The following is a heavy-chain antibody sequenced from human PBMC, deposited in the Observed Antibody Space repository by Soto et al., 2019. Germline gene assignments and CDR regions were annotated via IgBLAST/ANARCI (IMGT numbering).Heavy chain of an antibody. CDR3: VKARSGWYLYYFDY. V-gene: IGHV3-23*01. Sequence: DVKLLESGGGLVQPGGSLRLSCEASGFIFNNYAMNWVRQAPGKGLEWVSGISGSGGNTYYADSVKGRFAISRDKSNNTLYLQLSSLKAENTAVYYCVKARSGWYLYYFDYWGQGTRVTVSS. CDR1: GFIFNNYA. D-gene: IGHD6-19*01. CDR2: ISGSGGNT. J-gene: IGHJ4*02.